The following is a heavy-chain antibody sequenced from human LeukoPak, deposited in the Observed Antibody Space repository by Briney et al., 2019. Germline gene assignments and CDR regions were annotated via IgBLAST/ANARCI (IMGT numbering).Heavy chain of an antibody. CDR3: ARETVAGTERDFDY. CDR1: GFTFSDYY. V-gene: IGHV3-21*01. CDR2: ISSSSSYI. D-gene: IGHD6-19*01. Sequence: PGGSLRLSCAASGFTFSDYYMSWVRQAPGKGLEWVSSISSSSSYIYYADSVKGRFTISRDNAKNSLYLQMNSLRAEDTAVYYCARETVAGTERDFDYWGQGTLVTVSS. J-gene: IGHJ4*02.